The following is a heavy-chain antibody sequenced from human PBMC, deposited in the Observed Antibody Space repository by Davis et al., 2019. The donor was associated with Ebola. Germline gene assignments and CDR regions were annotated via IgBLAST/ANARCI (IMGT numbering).Heavy chain of an antibody. Sequence: ASVKVSCKASGYTFTGYYMHWVRQAPGQGLEWMGWINPNSGGTNYAQKFQGRVTMTRDTSISTAYMELRSLRSDDTAVYYCARDVGAAGLSPGKYFQHWGQGTLVTVSS. CDR1: GYTFTGYY. CDR3: ARDVGAAGLSPGKYFQH. J-gene: IGHJ1*01. V-gene: IGHV1-2*02. D-gene: IGHD6-13*01. CDR2: INPNSGGT.